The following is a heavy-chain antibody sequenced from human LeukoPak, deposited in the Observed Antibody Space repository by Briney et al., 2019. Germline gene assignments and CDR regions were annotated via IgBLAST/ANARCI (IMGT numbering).Heavy chain of an antibody. CDR1: GFTFSRYS. J-gene: IGHJ4*02. Sequence: PGGSLRLSCAASGFTFSRYSMKWVRQDPGKGLEWVSYISSSSSTIYYADSVKGRFTISRDNAKNSLYLLMNSLRAEDTAVYYWGRASIVGARVVGDNWGQGTLVTVSS. CDR3: GRASIVGARVVGDN. V-gene: IGHV3-48*01. CDR2: ISSSSSTI. D-gene: IGHD1-26*01.